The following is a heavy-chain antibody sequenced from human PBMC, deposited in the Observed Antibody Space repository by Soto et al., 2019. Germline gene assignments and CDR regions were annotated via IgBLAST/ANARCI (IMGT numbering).Heavy chain of an antibody. CDR1: GYRFTSYW. D-gene: IGHD1-26*01. Sequence: EYLKISCKGSGYRFTSYWIVWVRQMPGKGLEWMGRIDPSDSYTNYSPSFQGHVTISADKSISTAYLQWSSLKASDTAMYYCARGRSGSYFDWFDPWGQGTLVTVPS. V-gene: IGHV5-10-1*01. CDR2: IDPSDSYT. CDR3: ARGRSGSYFDWFDP. J-gene: IGHJ5*02.